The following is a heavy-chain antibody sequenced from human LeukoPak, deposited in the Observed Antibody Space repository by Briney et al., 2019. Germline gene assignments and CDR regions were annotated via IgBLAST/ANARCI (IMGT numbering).Heavy chain of an antibody. Sequence: SETLSLTCAVHGDSFHDYFWSWFRQPPGEGPEWIGEITQSGFTSYSPSLKSRVTMSMDTSMNQFSLKLTSVSAADTAVYYCARGLGEGYPDYWGQGTLVTVSS. CDR3: ARGLGEGYPDY. CDR2: ITQSGFT. D-gene: IGHD5-24*01. J-gene: IGHJ4*02. CDR1: GDSFHDYF. V-gene: IGHV4-34*01.